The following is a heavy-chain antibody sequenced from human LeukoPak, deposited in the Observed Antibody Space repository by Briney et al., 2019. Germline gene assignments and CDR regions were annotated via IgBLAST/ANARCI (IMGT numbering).Heavy chain of an antibody. Sequence: SVKVSCKASGGAFSSYAISWVRQAPGQGLEWMGGIIPIFGTANYAQKFQGRVTITADESTSTAYMELSSLRSEDTAVYYCASSGGYSYGFAQLWGQGTLVTVSS. CDR2: IIPIFGTA. V-gene: IGHV1-69*13. CDR3: ASSGGYSYGFAQL. J-gene: IGHJ4*02. D-gene: IGHD5-18*01. CDR1: GGAFSSYA.